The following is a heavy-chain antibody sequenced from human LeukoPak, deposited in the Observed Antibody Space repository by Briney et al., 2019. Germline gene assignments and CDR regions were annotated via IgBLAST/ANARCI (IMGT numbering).Heavy chain of an antibody. V-gene: IGHV3-30*02. CDR3: ARGGNQWLVAFEVY. Sequence: GGSLRLSCAASGFTFSSYGMHWVRQAPGKGLEWVAFVRYDGSNKYYADSVKGRFTISRDNAKNSLYLQMNSLRAEDTAVYYCARGGNQWLVAFEVYWGQGTLVTVSS. CDR2: VRYDGSNK. D-gene: IGHD6-19*01. J-gene: IGHJ4*02. CDR1: GFTFSSYG.